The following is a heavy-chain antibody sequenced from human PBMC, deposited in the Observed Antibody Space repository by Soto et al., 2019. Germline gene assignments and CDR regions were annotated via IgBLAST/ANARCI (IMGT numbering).Heavy chain of an antibody. J-gene: IGHJ5*02. CDR3: SRYRAAGTCAS. D-gene: IGHD6-13*01. V-gene: IGHV1-18*01. Sequence: QVQLVQSGAEVKKPGASVKVSCKASGYTFTSYGISWVRQAPGQGLEWMGWISAYNGNTNYAQKLQGRVTMTTDTPTSRGYRELRSLRSDDTAVYDWSRYRAAGTCASWGQETLVTVSS. CDR1: GYTFTSYG. CDR2: ISAYNGNT.